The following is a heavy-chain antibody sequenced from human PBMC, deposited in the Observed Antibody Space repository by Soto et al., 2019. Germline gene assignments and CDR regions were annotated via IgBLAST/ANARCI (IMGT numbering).Heavy chain of an antibody. D-gene: IGHD6-13*01. J-gene: IGHJ4*02. CDR2: ISAYNGNT. CDR3: ARDRTRGVAAAGTRSVIGY. CDR1: GYTFTSYG. V-gene: IGHV1-18*01. Sequence: QVPLVQSGAEVKKPGASVKVSCKASGYTFTSYGISWVRQAPGQGLEWMGWISAYNGNTNYAQKLQGRVTMTTDTSTSTAYMELRSLRSDDTAVYYCARDRTRGVAAAGTRSVIGYWGQGTLVTVSS.